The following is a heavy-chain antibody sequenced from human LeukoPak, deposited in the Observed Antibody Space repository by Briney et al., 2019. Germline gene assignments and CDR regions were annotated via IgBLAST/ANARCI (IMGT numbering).Heavy chain of an antibody. CDR2: VSSDGGTK. CDR1: KFTFSNYG. CDR3: AKENDWGGNEETFDY. J-gene: IGHJ4*02. V-gene: IGHV3-30*18. Sequence: GGSLRLSCTASKFTFSNYGMQWVRQAPGKGLEWVAVVSSDGGTKYYADSVKGRFTISRDNSKNTMYLQMNSLRAEDTAVYYCAKENDWGGNEETFDYWAREPWSPSPQ. D-gene: IGHD3-16*01.